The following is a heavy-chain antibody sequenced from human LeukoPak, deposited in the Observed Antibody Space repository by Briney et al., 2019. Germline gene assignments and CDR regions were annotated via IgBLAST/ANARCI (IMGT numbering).Heavy chain of an antibody. CDR3: ARDLGGWYACCDY. Sequence: PGGSLRLSCAASGFTFSSYSMNWVRQAPGKGLEWVSSITTSSSYIYYADSVKGRFTVSRYNAKNSLYLQMNSLRAEDTAVYYCARDLGGWYACCDYWGQGTLVTVSS. D-gene: IGHD6-19*01. J-gene: IGHJ4*02. CDR1: GFTFSSYS. V-gene: IGHV3-21*01. CDR2: ITTSSSYI.